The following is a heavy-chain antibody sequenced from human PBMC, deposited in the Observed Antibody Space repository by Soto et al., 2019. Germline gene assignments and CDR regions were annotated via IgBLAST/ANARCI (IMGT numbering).Heavy chain of an antibody. J-gene: IGHJ5*02. V-gene: IGHV1-69*06. CDR3: ARDRTDSGYYTNWLDP. CDR2: IIPIFGTT. CDR1: GGTFGSDA. Sequence: SVKVSCKASGGTFGSDAITWVRQAPGQGLEWVGRIIPIFGTTNYAQNLQGRVTISADKSTLTSYMELHSLTSDDTALYYCARDRTDSGYYTNWLDPWGQGTKVTVSS. D-gene: IGHD3-22*01.